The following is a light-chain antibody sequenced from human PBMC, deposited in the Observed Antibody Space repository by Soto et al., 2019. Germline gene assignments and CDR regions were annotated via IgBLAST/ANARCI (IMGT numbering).Light chain of an antibody. CDR1: QSISSY. CDR3: QQRSSTPYT. CDR2: AAS. Sequence: DIQMTQSPSSLSASGGDRVTITCRASQSISSYLNWYQQKPGKAPKLLIYAASSFQSGVPSRFTGSGSGTNLPRTIITLQPADFAINCSQQRSSTPYTLGQGTKREIK. J-gene: IGKJ2*01. V-gene: IGKV1-39*01.